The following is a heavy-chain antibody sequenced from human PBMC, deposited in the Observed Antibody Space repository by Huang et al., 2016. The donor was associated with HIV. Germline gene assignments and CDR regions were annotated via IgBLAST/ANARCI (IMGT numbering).Heavy chain of an antibody. CDR2: SYHSGTA. J-gene: IGHJ3*02. V-gene: IGHV4-30-2*01. D-gene: IGHD6-19*01. Sequence: QLQLQESGSRLVRPSETLSLTCAVSGGSIISSGYSWSWIRQPPGKGLEWIGYSYHSGTASYNPSLKSRVTMSGDTSKDRFSLKLTSVTAADTAVYYCARDLYSSGWHAFDTWGQGTMVTVSS. CDR3: ARDLYSSGWHAFDT. CDR1: GGSIISSGYS.